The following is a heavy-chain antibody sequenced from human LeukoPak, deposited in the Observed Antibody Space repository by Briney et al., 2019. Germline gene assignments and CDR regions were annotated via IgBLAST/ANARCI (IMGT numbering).Heavy chain of an antibody. CDR3: ARDYGGVMFDS. CDR2: ISGSGSTK. CDR1: GFTFSRFE. J-gene: IGHJ4*02. V-gene: IGHV3-48*03. D-gene: IGHD4-23*01. Sequence: GGSLRLSCAASGFTFSRFEMNWVRQGPGKGLEWVSYISGSGSTKYYAETAKGRFTISRDNGKNSLYLQMNSLRAEDTAVYYCARDYGGVMFDSWGQGTLVTVSS.